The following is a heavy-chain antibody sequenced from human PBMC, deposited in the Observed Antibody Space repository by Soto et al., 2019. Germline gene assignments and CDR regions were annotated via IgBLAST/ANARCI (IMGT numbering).Heavy chain of an antibody. V-gene: IGHV6-1*01. D-gene: IGHD3-22*01. CDR2: TYYRSKWYN. CDR1: GDSVSSNSAA. Sequence: QSQTLSLTCAISGDSVSSNSAAWNWIRQSPSRGLEWLGRTYYRSKWYNDYAVSVKSRITINPDTSKNQFSLQLNSVTPEDTAVYYCARDLGDSSGQRDYYGMDVWGQGTTVTVSS. J-gene: IGHJ6*02. CDR3: ARDLGDSSGQRDYYGMDV.